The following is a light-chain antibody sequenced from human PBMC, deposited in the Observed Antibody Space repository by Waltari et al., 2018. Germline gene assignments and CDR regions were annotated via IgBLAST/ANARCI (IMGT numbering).Light chain of an antibody. CDR2: GAT. J-gene: IGKJ5*01. V-gene: IGKV3-15*01. CDR3: QQYDSWPGT. Sequence: EVVMTQSPATLSLSPGEGATLSCRASHSVGTSLAWYQQKPGRAPTFLIYGATTRATGVPARFSGSGSGTEFTLTISSLRSEDFAIYYCQQYDSWPGTFGQGTRLEIK. CDR1: HSVGTS.